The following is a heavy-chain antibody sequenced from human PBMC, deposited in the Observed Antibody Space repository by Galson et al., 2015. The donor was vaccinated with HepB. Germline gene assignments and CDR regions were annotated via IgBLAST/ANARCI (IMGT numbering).Heavy chain of an antibody. D-gene: IGHD6-13*01. CDR3: ASDGQHRAAVGDDMDV. V-gene: IGHV1-46*01. CDR1: GYSFGTYY. CDR2: ISPSDSTT. J-gene: IGHJ6*03. Sequence: SVKVSCKASGYSFGTYYMNWVRQAPGQGLEWMGIISPSDSTTSYAQEFQGRVTMTRDTSTSTFYMEMSSLRSEDTAVYYCASDGQHRAAVGDDMDVWGKGTTSIVSS.